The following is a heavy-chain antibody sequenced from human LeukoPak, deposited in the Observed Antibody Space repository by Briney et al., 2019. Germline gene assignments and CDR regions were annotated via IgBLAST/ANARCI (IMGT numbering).Heavy chain of an antibody. Sequence: ASVKVSCKASGGTFSSYTISWVRQAPGQGLEWMGRIIPILGIANYAQKFQGRVTITADKSTSTAYMELSSLRSEDTAVYYCARSPRYSSGWYDYFDYCGQGTLVTVSS. V-gene: IGHV1-69*02. CDR1: GGTFSSYT. J-gene: IGHJ4*02. CDR3: ARSPRYSSGWYDYFDY. D-gene: IGHD6-19*01. CDR2: IIPILGIA.